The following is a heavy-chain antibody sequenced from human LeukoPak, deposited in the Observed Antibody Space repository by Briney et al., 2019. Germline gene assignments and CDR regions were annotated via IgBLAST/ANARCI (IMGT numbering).Heavy chain of an antibody. CDR2: INPNSGGT. Sequence: ASVKVSCKASGYTFTGYYMNWVRQAPGQGLEWMGWINPNSGGTTYAQQFQGRVTMTRDTSISTTYMELSRLRSDDTAVYYCARDYGSGSYSSEFDYWGQGTLVTVSS. D-gene: IGHD3-10*01. V-gene: IGHV1-2*02. CDR3: ARDYGSGSYSSEFDY. J-gene: IGHJ4*02. CDR1: GYTFTGYY.